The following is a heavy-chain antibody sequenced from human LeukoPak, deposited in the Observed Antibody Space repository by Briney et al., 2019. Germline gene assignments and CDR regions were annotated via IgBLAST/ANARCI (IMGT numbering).Heavy chain of an antibody. J-gene: IGHJ4*02. V-gene: IGHV4-59*01. CDR1: GGSISSYY. Sequence: SETLSLTFTVSGGSISSYYWSWIRQPPWKGLNWIGYTYYSGSTNYNPSLKSRVTISVDTSKNQFSLKLSSVTAADSVLFFKQRTAYDILTGYYLLYFDYWGQGTLVTVSS. CDR3: QRTAYDILTGYYLLYFDY. D-gene: IGHD3-9*01. CDR2: TYYSGST.